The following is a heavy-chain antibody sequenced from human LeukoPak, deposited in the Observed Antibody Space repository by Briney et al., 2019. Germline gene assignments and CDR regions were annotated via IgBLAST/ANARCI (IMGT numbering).Heavy chain of an antibody. CDR1: GGSFSGYY. D-gene: IGHD4/OR15-4a*01. Sequence: SETLSLTCAVYGGSFSGYYWSWIRQPPGKGLEWIGEINHSGSTNYNPSLKSRVTISVDTSKNQFSLKLSSVTAADTAVYYCARGRGGANFDYWGQGTLVTVSS. CDR3: ARGRGGANFDY. V-gene: IGHV4-34*01. J-gene: IGHJ4*02. CDR2: INHSGST.